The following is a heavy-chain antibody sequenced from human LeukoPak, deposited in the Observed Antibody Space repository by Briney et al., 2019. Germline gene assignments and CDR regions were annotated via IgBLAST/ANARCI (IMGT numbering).Heavy chain of an antibody. Sequence: SETLSLTCTVSGGSISSSSYYWGWIRQPPGKGLEWIGSIYYSGSTYYNPSLKSRVTISVDPSKNQFSLKLSSVTAADTAVYYCARFSSYYGSGQLLHDYWGQGTLVTVSS. CDR3: ARFSSYYGSGQLLHDY. CDR1: GGSISSSSYY. V-gene: IGHV4-39*01. CDR2: IYYSGST. J-gene: IGHJ4*02. D-gene: IGHD3-10*01.